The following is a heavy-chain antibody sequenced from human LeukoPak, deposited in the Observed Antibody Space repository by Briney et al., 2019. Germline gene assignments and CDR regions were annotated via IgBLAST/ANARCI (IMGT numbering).Heavy chain of an antibody. Sequence: SETLSLTCTVSGYSISSGYYWGWIRQPPGKGLEWIGSIYHSGSTNYNPSLKSRVTISVDTSKNQFSLKLSSVTAADTAAYYCARVRRGDYDILTGYYEPFDYWGQGTLVTVSS. V-gene: IGHV4-38-2*02. CDR3: ARVRRGDYDILTGYYEPFDY. D-gene: IGHD3-9*01. CDR2: IYHSGST. CDR1: GYSISSGYY. J-gene: IGHJ4*02.